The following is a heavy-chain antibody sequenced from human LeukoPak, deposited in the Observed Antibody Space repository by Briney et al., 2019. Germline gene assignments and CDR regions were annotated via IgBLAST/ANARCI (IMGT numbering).Heavy chain of an antibody. CDR2: INPNSGGT. CDR3: ARVDWNDVWFDP. CDR1: GYTFTSYY. Sequence: ASVKVSCKASGYTFTSYYMHWVRQAPGQGLEWMGWINPNSGGTNYAQKFQGRVTMTRDTSISTAYMELSRLRSDDTAVYYCARVDWNDVWFDPWGQGTLVTVSS. D-gene: IGHD1-1*01. J-gene: IGHJ5*02. V-gene: IGHV1-2*02.